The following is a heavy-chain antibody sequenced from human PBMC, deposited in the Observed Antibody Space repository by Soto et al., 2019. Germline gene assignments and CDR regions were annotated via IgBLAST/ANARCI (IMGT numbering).Heavy chain of an antibody. Sequence: PGGSLRLSCAASGFTFSSYAMTWVRQAPGKGLEWVSSISGSGISTYYADSVKGRFTISRDNSKNTLYLQMNNLRAEDAAVHYCAKSAGSNAYYPNDYWGQGTLVTVS. D-gene: IGHD3-16*01. V-gene: IGHV3-23*01. J-gene: IGHJ4*02. CDR3: AKSAGSNAYYPNDY. CDR1: GFTFSSYA. CDR2: ISGSGIST.